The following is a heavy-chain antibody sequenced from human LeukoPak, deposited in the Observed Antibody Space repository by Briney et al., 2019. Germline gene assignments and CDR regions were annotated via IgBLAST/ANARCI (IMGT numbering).Heavy chain of an antibody. CDR1: GFTFSSYG. CDR2: IWYDGSNK. V-gene: IGHV3-33*01. D-gene: IGHD3-10*01. Sequence: GGSLRLSCAASGFTFSSYGMHWVRQAPGKGLEWVAVIWYDGSNKYYADSVKGRFTISRDNSKNTLYLQMNSLRAEDTAVYYCARDGEWFGELKNAFDIWGQGTMVTVSS. CDR3: ARDGEWFGELKNAFDI. J-gene: IGHJ3*02.